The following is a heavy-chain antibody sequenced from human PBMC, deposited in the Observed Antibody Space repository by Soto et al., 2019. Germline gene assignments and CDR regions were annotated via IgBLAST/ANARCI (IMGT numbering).Heavy chain of an antibody. J-gene: IGHJ6*02. CDR1: GYTFTSYG. CDR2: ISAYNGNT. Sequence: ASVKVSCKASGYTFTSYGISWVRQAPGQGLEWMGLISAYNGNTNYAQKLQGRVTMTTDTSTRTAYMELRSLRSDDTAVYYCARATVTTGWGEGYYYYYGMDVWGQGTTVTVSS. V-gene: IGHV1-18*01. D-gene: IGHD4-17*01. CDR3: ARATVTTGWGEGYYYYYGMDV.